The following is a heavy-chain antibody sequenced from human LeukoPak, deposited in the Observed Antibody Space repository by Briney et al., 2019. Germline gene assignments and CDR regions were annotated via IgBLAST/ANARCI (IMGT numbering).Heavy chain of an antibody. CDR2: IIPILGIA. Sequence: SVKVSCKASGGTFSSYAISWVRQAPGHELEWMGRIIPILGIANYAQKFQGRVTITADKSTSTAYMELSSLRSEDTAVYYCAKPSGYSYGFDYWGQGTLVTVSS. CDR1: GGTFSSYA. V-gene: IGHV1-69*04. D-gene: IGHD5-18*01. J-gene: IGHJ4*02. CDR3: AKPSGYSYGFDY.